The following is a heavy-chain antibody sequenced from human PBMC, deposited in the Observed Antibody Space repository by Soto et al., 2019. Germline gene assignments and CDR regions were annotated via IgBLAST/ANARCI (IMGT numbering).Heavy chain of an antibody. D-gene: IGHD3-9*01. Sequence: GGALRCSCPASLFGLSSYEISWVRQATGKGLEWVSAMSGSGGSTYYADAVKCRFTISRDNAKNTLYLKMNSLRAEDTAVYYCASGILNGRADYWGQGPLVSVSS. J-gene: IGHJ4*02. V-gene: IGHV3-23*01. CDR1: LFGLSSYE. CDR2: MSGSGGST. CDR3: ASGILNGRADY.